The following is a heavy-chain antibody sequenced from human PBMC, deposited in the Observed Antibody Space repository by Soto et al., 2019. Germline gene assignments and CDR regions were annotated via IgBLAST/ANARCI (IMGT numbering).Heavy chain of an antibody. Sequence: QVQLVESGGGVVQPGRSLRLSCATSGFTFRFYDMHWVRQAPGKGLEWVAIISRDGNNKDYGDSVKGRFTISRDNSKNTLYLQMNSLRGEDTAVYYCAKDAYTPIRTTAHDSGGLDHRGRGTLVTVSS. CDR3: AKDAYTPIRTTAHDSGGLDH. D-gene: IGHD4-4*01. V-gene: IGHV3-30*18. CDR1: GFTFRFYD. CDR2: ISRDGNNK. J-gene: IGHJ4*02.